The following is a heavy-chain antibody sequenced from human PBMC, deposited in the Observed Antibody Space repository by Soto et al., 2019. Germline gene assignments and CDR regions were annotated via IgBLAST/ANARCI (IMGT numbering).Heavy chain of an antibody. Sequence: QVQLQESGPGLVKPSETLSLTCTVSGGSLSSYYWNWIRQPPGKGLEWIGYIYYSGTINYNPSLRSRLTISVDTSKNQFSLKLSSVTAADTAIYYCARERVPPVRFHYQYGMDVWGPGTTVTVSS. D-gene: IGHD2-21*01. CDR1: GGSLSSYY. CDR2: IYYSGTI. V-gene: IGHV4-59*01. J-gene: IGHJ6*02. CDR3: ARERVPPVRFHYQYGMDV.